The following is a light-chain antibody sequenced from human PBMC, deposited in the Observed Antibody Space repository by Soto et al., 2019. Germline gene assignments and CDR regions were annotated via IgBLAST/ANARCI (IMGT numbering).Light chain of an antibody. CDR1: QSISSW. V-gene: IGKV1-5*03. Sequence: IHMTQSPSTLSASVGDRVTITCRASQSISSWLAWYQQKPGKAPKLLIYKASSLESGVPSRFSGSGSGTEFTLTISSLQPDDFATYYCQQYETFGQGTKV. CDR2: KAS. CDR3: QQYET. J-gene: IGKJ1*01.